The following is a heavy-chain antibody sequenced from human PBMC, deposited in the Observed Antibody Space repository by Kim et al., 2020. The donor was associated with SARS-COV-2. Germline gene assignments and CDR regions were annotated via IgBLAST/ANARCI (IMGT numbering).Heavy chain of an antibody. D-gene: IGHD1-26*01. CDR2: MSYDGGNQ. Sequence: GGSLRLSCEASGVSFSDYALHWVRQAPGKGLEWVAVMSYDGGNQYYADSVKGRFTISRDNSKNMLFLQMDSLRPEDTAVYYCARDSGFGSPGGFVPFGQG. V-gene: IGHV3-30*04. J-gene: IGHJ5*02. CDR1: GVSFSDYA. CDR3: ARDSGFGSPGGFVP.